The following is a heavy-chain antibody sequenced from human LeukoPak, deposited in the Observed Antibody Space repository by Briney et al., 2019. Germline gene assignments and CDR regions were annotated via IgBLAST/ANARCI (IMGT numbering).Heavy chain of an antibody. V-gene: IGHV1-18*01. J-gene: IGHJ4*02. Sequence: ASVKVSCKASGYTFTSYGISWVRQAPGQGLEWMGWISAYNGNTNYAQKLQGRVTMTTDTSTSTAYMELRSLRSDDTAVYYCAGGRNYYDSSGHRAYLDYWGQGTLVTVSS. CDR2: ISAYNGNT. D-gene: IGHD3-22*01. CDR1: GYTFTSYG. CDR3: AGGRNYYDSSGHRAYLDY.